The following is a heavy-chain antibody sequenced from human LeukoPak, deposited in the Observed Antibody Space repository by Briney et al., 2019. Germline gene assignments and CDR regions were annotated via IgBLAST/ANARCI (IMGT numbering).Heavy chain of an antibody. V-gene: IGHV1-69*01. CDR1: GGTFSSYA. Sequence: ASVKVSCKASGGTFSSYAISWVRQAPGQGLEWMGGIIPIFGTANYAQKFQGRVTITADESTSTAYMELSSLRSEDTAVYYCARDQPNWAVAASWGQGTLVTVSS. CDR3: ARDQPNWAVAAS. D-gene: IGHD6-19*01. CDR2: IIPIFGTA. J-gene: IGHJ4*02.